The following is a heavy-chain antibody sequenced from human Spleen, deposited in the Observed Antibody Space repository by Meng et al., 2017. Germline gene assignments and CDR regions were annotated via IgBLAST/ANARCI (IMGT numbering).Heavy chain of an antibody. CDR1: GYTFTTYA. CDR2: ISAYNGNT. J-gene: IGHJ4*02. V-gene: IGHV1-18*01. Sequence: ASVKVSCKASGYTFTTYAIHWVRQAPGQRLEWMGWISAYNGNTNYAQNLQGRLTMTTDTSTSTAYMELRSLRSDDTAVYYCARDGMTYYDSPSYFDFWGQGIL. CDR3: ARDGMTYYDSPSYFDF. D-gene: IGHD3-22*01.